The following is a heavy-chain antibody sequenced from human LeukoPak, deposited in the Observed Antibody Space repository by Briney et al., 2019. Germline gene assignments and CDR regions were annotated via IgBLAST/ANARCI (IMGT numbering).Heavy chain of an antibody. D-gene: IGHD3-10*01. CDR1: GGSISSYY. CDR3: ARLHFGELLYYYYYYMDV. CDR2: IYTSGST. J-gene: IGHJ6*03. V-gene: IGHV4-4*09. Sequence: SETLSLTCTVSGGSISSYYWSWIRPPPGKGLEWIGYIYTSGSTNYNPSLKSRVTISVDTSKNQFSLKLSSVTAADTAVYYCARLHFGELLYYYYYYMDVWGKGTTVTVSS.